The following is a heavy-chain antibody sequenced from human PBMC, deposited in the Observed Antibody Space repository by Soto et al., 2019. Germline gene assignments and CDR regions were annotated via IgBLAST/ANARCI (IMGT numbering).Heavy chain of an antibody. CDR2: TYYRSRWYD. V-gene: IGHV6-1*01. CDR3: ARALSATVAAAFDI. J-gene: IGHJ3*02. Sequence: SQTLSLTCAISGDSVSTRSAAWNWIRQSPSRGLEWLGRTYYRSRWYDDYAESARSRMTINPDTSNNQVSLHLNSVTPEDTAVYYCARALSATVAAAFDIWGQGTMVTVSS. D-gene: IGHD6-19*01. CDR1: GDSVSTRSAA.